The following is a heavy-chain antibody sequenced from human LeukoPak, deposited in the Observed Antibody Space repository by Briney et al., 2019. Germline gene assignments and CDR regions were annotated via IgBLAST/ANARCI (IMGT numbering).Heavy chain of an antibody. J-gene: IGHJ4*02. CDR3: AKLYYDYVWGSYRYYFFDS. CDR1: GLSFSSYA. D-gene: IGHD3-16*02. Sequence: GGSLRLSCEGSGLSFSSYAMSWVRQAPGKGLEWVSGISGNGGTTYYVDSVKGRLTISRANSQNTLYMQMNSLRVDDTAAYYCAKLYYDYVWGSYRYYFFDSWGQGTLVTVSP. V-gene: IGHV3-23*01. CDR2: ISGNGGTT.